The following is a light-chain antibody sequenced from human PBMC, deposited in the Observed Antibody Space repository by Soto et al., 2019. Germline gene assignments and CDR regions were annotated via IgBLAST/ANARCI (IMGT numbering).Light chain of an antibody. V-gene: IGLV2-11*01. CDR3: CSYAGSSTL. Sequence: SALTQPRSVSGSPGQSVTISCTGTSSDVGSYNYVSWYQQHPGKAPKLMLFDVSKRPSGVPDRFSGSKSGNTASLAISGLQAEDEADYYCCSYAGSSTLFGGGTKVTVL. CDR1: SSDVGSYNY. CDR2: DVS. J-gene: IGLJ2*01.